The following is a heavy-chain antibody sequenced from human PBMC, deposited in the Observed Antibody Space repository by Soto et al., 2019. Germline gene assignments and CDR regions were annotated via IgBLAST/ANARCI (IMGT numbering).Heavy chain of an antibody. CDR3: ARDSEAYCSGECYSGRDFDI. D-gene: IGHD2-21*01. V-gene: IGHV1-18*01. Sequence: GASVKVSCKASGYNFNSYAISWLRQAPGQGLEWMGWISSHNGNTNYAQNLQGRVSLTTDTSTSTAYMDLRSLTFDDTAVYYCARDSEAYCSGECYSGRDFDIWG. J-gene: IGHJ3*02. CDR1: GYNFNSYA. CDR2: ISSHNGNT.